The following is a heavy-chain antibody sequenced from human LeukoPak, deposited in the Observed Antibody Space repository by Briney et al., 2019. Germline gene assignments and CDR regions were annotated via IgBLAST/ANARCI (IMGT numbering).Heavy chain of an antibody. D-gene: IGHD2-2*01. J-gene: IGHJ3*02. V-gene: IGHV5-51*01. CDR1: GYSFTSYW. Sequence: GESLKISCQGSGYSFTSYWIGWVRQMPGKGLEWMGIIYPGDSDTRYSPSFQGQVTISADKSINTAYLQWSSLEASDTAMYYCARQGDCSSTSCYRYDAFDIWGQGTMVTVSS. CDR2: IYPGDSDT. CDR3: ARQGDCSSTSCYRYDAFDI.